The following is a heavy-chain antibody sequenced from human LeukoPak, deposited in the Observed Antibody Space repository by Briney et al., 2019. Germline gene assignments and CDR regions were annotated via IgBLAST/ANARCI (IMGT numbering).Heavy chain of an antibody. Sequence: GGSLRLSCAASGFTFSSYNMNWVRQAPGKGLEWVSSITSSSSYIYYADSVKGRFTISRDNAKNSLYLQVNSLRAEDTAVYYCARDPYSGGYGDYYYYYMDVWGKGTTVTISS. D-gene: IGHD1-26*01. CDR2: ITSSSSYI. CDR3: ARDPYSGGYGDYYYYYMDV. V-gene: IGHV3-21*01. CDR1: GFTFSSYN. J-gene: IGHJ6*03.